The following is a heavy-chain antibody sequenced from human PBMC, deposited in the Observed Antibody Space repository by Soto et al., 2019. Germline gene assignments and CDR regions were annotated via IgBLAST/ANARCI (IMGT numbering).Heavy chain of an antibody. Sequence: SVTVSCKASGGTFSRYTISLVRQAPGQGLEWLGGIIPMFGTLYYAQKFQGRLTIAADSSTSTAYMELSTLRSDDTAVYYCARKVASSDDAFDIWGQGTMVTGSS. V-gene: IGHV1-69*06. CDR2: IIPMFGTL. J-gene: IGHJ3*02. D-gene: IGHD6-6*01. CDR1: GGTFSRYT. CDR3: ARKVASSDDAFDI.